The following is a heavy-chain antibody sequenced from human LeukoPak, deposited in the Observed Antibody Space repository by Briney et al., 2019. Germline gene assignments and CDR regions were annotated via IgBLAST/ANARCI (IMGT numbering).Heavy chain of an antibody. J-gene: IGHJ4*02. V-gene: IGHV3-30*18. CDR2: ISHDGTKK. CDR1: GFTFSVYG. Sequence: GRSLRLSCAASGFTFSVYGMHWVRQAPGKGLEWVAVISHDGTKKYYADSVKGRFTISRDNSKNTLYLQMSSLRAEDTAVYYCVKERYSSGWSDSFDYWGQGTLVTVSS. CDR3: VKERYSSGWSDSFDY. D-gene: IGHD6-19*01.